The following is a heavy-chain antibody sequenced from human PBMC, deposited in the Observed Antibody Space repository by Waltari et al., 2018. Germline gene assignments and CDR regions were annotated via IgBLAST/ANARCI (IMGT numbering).Heavy chain of an antibody. CDR1: GFTFSNAW. Sequence: EVQLVESGGGLVKPGGSLRLSCAASGFTFSNAWMSCVRQAPGMGLEWVGRIKSKTDGGTTDYAAPVKGRFTISRDDSKNTLYLQMNSLKTEDTAVYYCTTLGDPIGDYYYYMDVWGKGTTVTVSS. CDR3: TTLGDPIGDYYYYMDV. D-gene: IGHD3-16*01. V-gene: IGHV3-15*01. J-gene: IGHJ6*03. CDR2: IKSKTDGGTT.